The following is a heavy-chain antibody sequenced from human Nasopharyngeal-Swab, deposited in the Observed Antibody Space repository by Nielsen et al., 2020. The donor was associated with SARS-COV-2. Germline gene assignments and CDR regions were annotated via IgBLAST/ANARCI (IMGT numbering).Heavy chain of an antibody. CDR3: AKGRWGQQFFDY. CDR1: GFTFDDYA. J-gene: IGHJ4*02. V-gene: IGHV3-9*01. Sequence: SLKISCAASGFTFDDYAMHWVRQAPGKGLEWVACISWNSGAIVYADSVKGRFTISRDNAKNSLYLQMNSLRAEDTAFYYCAKGRWGQQFFDYWGQGILVTVSS. D-gene: IGHD5-24*01. CDR2: ISWNSGAI.